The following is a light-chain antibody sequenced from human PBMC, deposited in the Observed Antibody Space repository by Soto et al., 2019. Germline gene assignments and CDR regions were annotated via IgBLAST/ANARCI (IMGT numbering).Light chain of an antibody. V-gene: IGKV4-1*01. CDR3: QHYYANQWT. Sequence: IVMTQSPESLTVSLGGGATLNCWSSQRVTYVSNNESHLAWYQQKTGQPPKLLLSWSSTRESGVPDRFIGSGSGKHLGVSTTNLQAEDVPTYYCQHYYANQWTVGPGTKVDIK. CDR2: WSS. J-gene: IGKJ1*01. CDR1: QRVTYVSNNESH.